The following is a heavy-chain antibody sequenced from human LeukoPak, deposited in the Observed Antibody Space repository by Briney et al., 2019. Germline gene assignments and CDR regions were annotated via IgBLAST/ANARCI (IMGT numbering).Heavy chain of an antibody. V-gene: IGHV3-9*01. CDR1: GFTFDDYA. CDR3: AKGGGDYSNFEERWYFDL. Sequence: GRSLRHSCAASGFTFDDYAMHWVRQAPGKGLEWVSGISWYSGSIGYADSVKGRFTISRDNAKNSLYLQMNSLRAEDTALYYCAKGGGDYSNFEERWYFDLWGRGTLVTVSS. CDR2: ISWYSGSI. D-gene: IGHD4-11*01. J-gene: IGHJ2*01.